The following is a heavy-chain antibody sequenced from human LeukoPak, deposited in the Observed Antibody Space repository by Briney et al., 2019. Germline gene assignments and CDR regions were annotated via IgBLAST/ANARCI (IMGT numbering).Heavy chain of an antibody. V-gene: IGHV3-48*03. CDR1: GFTFSSYE. J-gene: IGHJ6*04. CDR3: AELGITMIGGV. CDR2: ISSSGSTI. D-gene: IGHD3-10*02. Sequence: GGSLRLSCAASGFTFSSYEMNWVREAPGKGLGWVSYISSSGSTIYYADSVKGRFTISRDNAKNSLYLQMNSLRAEDTAVYYCAELGITMIGGVWGKGTTVTISS.